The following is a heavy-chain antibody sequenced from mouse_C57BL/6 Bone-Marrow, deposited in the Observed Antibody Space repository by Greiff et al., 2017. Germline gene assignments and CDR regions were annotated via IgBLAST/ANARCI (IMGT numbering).Heavy chain of an antibody. J-gene: IGHJ4*01. V-gene: IGHV1-26*01. CDR3: ARTPAYYSNYWDYYAMDY. CDR1: GYTFTDYY. CDR2: INPNNGGT. D-gene: IGHD2-5*01. Sequence: VQLQQSGPELVKPGASVKISCKASGYTFTDYYMNWVKQSHGKSLEWIGDINPNNGGTSYNQKFKGKATLTVDKSSSTAYMELRSLTSEDSAVYYCARTPAYYSNYWDYYAMDYWGQGTSVTVSS.